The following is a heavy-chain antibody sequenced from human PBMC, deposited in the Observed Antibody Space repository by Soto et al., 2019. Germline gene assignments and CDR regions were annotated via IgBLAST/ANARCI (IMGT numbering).Heavy chain of an antibody. D-gene: IGHD1-26*01. Sequence: QVQLVQSGAEVKKPGASVKVSCKASGYTFTSYAISWVRQAPGQGLEWMGGIIPIFGTANYAQKFQGRVTITADESTSTAYMELSSLRSEDTAVYYCARDRGGGSYQVNWFDPWGQGTLVTVSS. CDR3: ARDRGGGSYQVNWFDP. CDR1: GYTFTSYA. CDR2: IIPIFGTA. J-gene: IGHJ5*02. V-gene: IGHV1-69*01.